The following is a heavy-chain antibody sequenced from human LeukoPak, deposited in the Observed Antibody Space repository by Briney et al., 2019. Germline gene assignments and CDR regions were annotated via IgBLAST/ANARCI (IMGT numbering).Heavy chain of an antibody. CDR1: GGTFSSYA. D-gene: IGHD4-17*01. J-gene: IGHJ4*02. CDR3: ARDDYGDYYFDY. V-gene: IGHV1-69*13. Sequence: SVKVSCKASGGTFSSYAISWVRQAPGQGLEWMGGIIPMFGTANYAQKFQGRVTITADESTSTAYMELSSLRSGDTAVYYCARDDYGDYYFDYWGQGTLVTVSS. CDR2: IIPMFGTA.